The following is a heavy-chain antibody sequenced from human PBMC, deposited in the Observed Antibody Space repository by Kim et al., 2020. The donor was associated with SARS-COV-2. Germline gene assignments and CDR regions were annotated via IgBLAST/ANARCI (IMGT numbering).Heavy chain of an antibody. V-gene: IGHV1-18*01. J-gene: IGHJ2*01. CDR1: GYTFSTSV. D-gene: IGHD2-15*01. CDR3: ARGGGSYWY. Sequence: ASVKVSCKTSGYTFSTSVVSWVGQPLGQGLEWMGWTTVYNGNTNIAQRFQAGATRPTATPTSKASMELRSRASADTAVYYCARGGGSYWY. CDR2: TTVYNGNT.